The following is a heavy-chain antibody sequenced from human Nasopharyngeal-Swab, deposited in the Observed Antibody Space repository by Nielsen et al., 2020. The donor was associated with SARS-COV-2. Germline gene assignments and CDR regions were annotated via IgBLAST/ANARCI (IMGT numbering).Heavy chain of an antibody. D-gene: IGHD6-13*01. J-gene: IGHJ5*02. V-gene: IGHV3-21*04. CDR2: ITSGSSYI. Sequence: GGSLRLSCAASGFTFSSYSMNWVRQAPGRGLEWVSSITSGSSYIYYADSVKGRFTISRDNAKNSLFLQMNSLRTEDTALYYCARDAARSWYNWFDPWGQGTLVTVSS. CDR3: ARDAARSWYNWFDP. CDR1: GFTFSSYS.